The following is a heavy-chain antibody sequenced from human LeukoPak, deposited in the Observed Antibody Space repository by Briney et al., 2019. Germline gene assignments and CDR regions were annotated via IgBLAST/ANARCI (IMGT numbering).Heavy chain of an antibody. D-gene: IGHD3-10*01. CDR3: ARDYYGSGLSSPTRPGYYYMDV. CDR1: GYIFTNYY. CDR2: INPSDGTT. Sequence: GASVKVSCKASGYIFTNYYMHWVRQAPGQGLEWMGIINPSDGTTTSAQKFQGRVTMTRDTSTSTVYMELSTLRSEDTAVYYCARDYYGSGLSSPTRPGYYYMDVWGKGTTVTISS. V-gene: IGHV1-46*01. J-gene: IGHJ6*03.